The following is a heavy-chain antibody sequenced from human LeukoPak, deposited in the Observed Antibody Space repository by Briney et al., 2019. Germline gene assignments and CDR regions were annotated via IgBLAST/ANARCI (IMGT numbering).Heavy chain of an antibody. V-gene: IGHV4-34*01. Sequence: SETLSLTCAVYGGSFSGYYWSWIRQPPGRGLEWIGEINHSGSTDYNPSLKSRVTISVDTSKNQFSLKLSSVTAADTAVYYCARGTGVTATYYYCGMDVWGQGTTVTVSS. CDR3: ARGTGVTATYYYCGMDV. CDR1: GGSFSGYY. J-gene: IGHJ6*02. D-gene: IGHD6-25*01. CDR2: INHSGST.